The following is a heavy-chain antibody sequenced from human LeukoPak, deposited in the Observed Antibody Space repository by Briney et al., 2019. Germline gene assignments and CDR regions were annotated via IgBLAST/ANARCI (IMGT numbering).Heavy chain of an antibody. D-gene: IGHD3-10*01. CDR3: ARGGVRGARIDY. CDR1: GGSISSYY. CDR2: IYYSGST. Sequence: SETLSLTCTVSGGSISSYYWSWIRQPPGKGLEWIGYIYYSGSTNYNPSLESRVTISVDTSKNQFSLKLSSVTAADTAVYYCARGGVRGARIDYWGQGTLVTVSS. V-gene: IGHV4-59*01. J-gene: IGHJ4*02.